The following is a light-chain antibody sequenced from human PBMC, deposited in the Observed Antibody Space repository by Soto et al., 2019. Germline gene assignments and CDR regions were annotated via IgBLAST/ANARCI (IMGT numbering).Light chain of an antibody. J-gene: IGKJ1*01. CDR1: QSISSY. CDR2: AAS. V-gene: IGKV1-39*01. Sequence: DIQMTQSPSSLSASVGDRVAITSRASQSISSYLNWYQQKPGKAPKLLIYAASSLQSGVPSRFSGSGSGTDFTHTISSLQPEDFATYYCQQSYSTLWTFGQGTKVDIK. CDR3: QQSYSTLWT.